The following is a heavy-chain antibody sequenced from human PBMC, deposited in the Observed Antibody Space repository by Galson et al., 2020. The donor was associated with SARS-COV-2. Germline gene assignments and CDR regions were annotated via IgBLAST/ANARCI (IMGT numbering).Heavy chain of an antibody. J-gene: IGHJ6*02. V-gene: IGHV4-59*01. CDR3: ASSTLIDAAAGIQYYYYGMDV. D-gene: IGHD6-13*01. Sequence: SETLSLTCTVSGGSISSYYWSWIRQPPGKGLEWIGYIYYSGSTNYNPSLKSRVTISVDTSKNQFSLKLSSVTPADTAVYYCASSTLIDAAAGIQYYYYGMDVWGQGTTVTVSS. CDR1: GGSISSYY. CDR2: IYYSGST.